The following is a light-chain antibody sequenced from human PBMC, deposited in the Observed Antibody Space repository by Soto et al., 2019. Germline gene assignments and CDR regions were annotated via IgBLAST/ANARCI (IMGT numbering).Light chain of an antibody. Sequence: EIVLTQSPGTLSLSPGERATLSCRASQSVSSNYLAWYRRKPGQAPRLLIYGASNRATDIPGRFSGSGSGTYFTLTITRREPEDFAVYYCQQYGSSPPTFGPGARVEI. CDR2: GAS. CDR1: QSVSSNY. V-gene: IGKV3-20*01. CDR3: QQYGSSPPT. J-gene: IGKJ1*01.